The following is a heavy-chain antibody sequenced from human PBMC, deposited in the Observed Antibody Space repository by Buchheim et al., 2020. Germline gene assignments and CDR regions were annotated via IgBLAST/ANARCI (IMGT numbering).Heavy chain of an antibody. CDR1: GFTFSNAW. V-gene: IGHV3-15*04. D-gene: IGHD1-26*01. CDR3: TTAIVGATTNPY. Sequence: EVQLVESGGGLVKPGGSLRLSCAASGFTFSNAWXSWVRQAPGKGLEWGGGIESKTDGGKTDYAAPVKGRXTISRDDSETTLYLQINSLKTEDTAVYYCTTAIVGATTNPYWGQGTL. J-gene: IGHJ4*02. CDR2: IESKTDGGKT.